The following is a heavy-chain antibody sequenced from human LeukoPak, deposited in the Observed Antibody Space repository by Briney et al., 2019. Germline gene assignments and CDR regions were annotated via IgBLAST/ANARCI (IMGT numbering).Heavy chain of an antibody. V-gene: IGHV5-51*01. CDR1: GYSFTSYW. J-gene: IGHJ4*02. CDR2: IYPGDSDT. Sequence: GESLKISCKGSGYSFTSYWIGWVRQMPGKGLAWMGIIYPGDSDTKYSPSFQGQVTISADKSISTAYLQWSSLKASDTAMYYCARQLLYDSSGYYYFDYWGQGTLVTVSS. D-gene: IGHD3-22*01. CDR3: ARQLLYDSSGYYYFDY.